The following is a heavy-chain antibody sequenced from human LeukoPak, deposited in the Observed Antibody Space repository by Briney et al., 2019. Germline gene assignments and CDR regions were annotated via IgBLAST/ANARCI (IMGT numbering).Heavy chain of an antibody. Sequence: SETLSLTCTVSGGSISSGNYFWSWIPLPAGKGLEWIGRNYTSGSTNYNPSLTSRVTISVDTSKNEFSLKLSSVTAADTAVYYCAREGTLVPAATSYYYYMDVWGKGTTDTVSS. D-gene: IGHD2-2*01. J-gene: IGHJ6*03. CDR1: GGSISSGNYF. CDR3: AREGTLVPAATSYYYYMDV. CDR2: NYTSGST. V-gene: IGHV4-61*02.